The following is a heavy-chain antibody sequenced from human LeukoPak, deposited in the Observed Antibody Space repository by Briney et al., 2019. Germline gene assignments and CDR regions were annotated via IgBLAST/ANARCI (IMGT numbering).Heavy chain of an antibody. CDR3: ATASARRYFDWLYPFDP. CDR2: FDPEDGET. D-gene: IGHD3-9*01. Sequence: ASVKVSCKVSGYTLTELSMHWVRQAPGKGLEWMGGFDPEDGETIYAQKFQGRVTMTEDTSTDTAYMELSSLRSEDTAVYYCATASARRYFDWLYPFDPWGQGTLVTVSA. V-gene: IGHV1-24*01. CDR1: GYTLTELS. J-gene: IGHJ5*02.